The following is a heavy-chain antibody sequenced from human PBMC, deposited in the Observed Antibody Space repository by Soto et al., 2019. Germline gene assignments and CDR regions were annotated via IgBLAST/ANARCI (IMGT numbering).Heavy chain of an antibody. J-gene: IGHJ3*02. CDR2: IIPIFGTA. V-gene: IGHV1-69*06. D-gene: IGHD6-19*01. Sequence: VQLLESGGGLVQPGGSLRLSCAASGGTFSSYAISWVRQAPGQGLEWMGGIIPIFGTANYAQKFQGRVTITADKSTSTAYMELSSLRSEDTAVYYCAREGYSSGWDAPYDAFDIWGQGTMVTVSS. CDR3: AREGYSSGWDAPYDAFDI. CDR1: GGTFSSYA.